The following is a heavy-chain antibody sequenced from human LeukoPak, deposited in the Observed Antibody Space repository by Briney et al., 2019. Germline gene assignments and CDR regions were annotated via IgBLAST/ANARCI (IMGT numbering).Heavy chain of an antibody. D-gene: IGHD6-13*01. Sequence: RASETLSLTCTVSGYSISSGYHWSWIRQPPGKGLEWIGSIYHSGSTYYNPSLKSRVTISVDTSKNQFSLKLSSVTAADTAVYYCARDGRAAAGMGYWGQGTLVTVSS. CDR3: ARDGRAAAGMGY. V-gene: IGHV4-38-2*02. CDR2: IYHSGST. CDR1: GYSISSGYH. J-gene: IGHJ4*02.